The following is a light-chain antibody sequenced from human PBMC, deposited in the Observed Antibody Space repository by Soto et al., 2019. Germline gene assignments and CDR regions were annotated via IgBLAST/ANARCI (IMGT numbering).Light chain of an antibody. CDR1: QSASNKY. Sequence: EIVLTQSPGTLSLSPGERATLSCRASQSASNKYLAWYQQKPGQAPRLLICGASNRATSIAEMSGSGGSGTYFPLTSSIQQPEVLAVYCCQQCSSSGTFGQGTKVDIK. V-gene: IGKV3-20*01. CDR2: GAS. CDR3: QQCSSSGT. J-gene: IGKJ1*01.